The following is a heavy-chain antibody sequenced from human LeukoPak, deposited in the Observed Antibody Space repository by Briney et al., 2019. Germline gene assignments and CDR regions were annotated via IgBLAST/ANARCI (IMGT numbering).Heavy chain of an antibody. J-gene: IGHJ4*02. CDR1: GFTFSSYS. CDR3: AMYYDFRSGYLGVDY. Sequence: GGSLRLSCAASGFTFSSYSMNWVRQAPGKGVEWVSSISSSSSYIYYADSVKGRFTISRDNAKNSLYLQMNSLRAEDTAVYYCAMYYDFRSGYLGVDYWGQGTLVTVSS. CDR2: ISSSSSYI. V-gene: IGHV3-21*01. D-gene: IGHD3-3*01.